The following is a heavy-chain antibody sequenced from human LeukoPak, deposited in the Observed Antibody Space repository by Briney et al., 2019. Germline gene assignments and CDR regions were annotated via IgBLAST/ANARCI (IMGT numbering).Heavy chain of an antibody. D-gene: IGHD3-10*01. J-gene: IGHJ4*02. CDR2: INWNGGST. CDR3: ARDTSSSYGSGSDY. CDR1: GFTFDDYG. Sequence: GGSLRLSCAASGFTFDDYGMSWVRQAPGRGLEWVSGINWNGGSTGYADSVKGRFTISRDNAKNSLYLQMNSLRAEDTALYYCARDTSSSYGSGSDYWGQGTLVTVSS. V-gene: IGHV3-20*04.